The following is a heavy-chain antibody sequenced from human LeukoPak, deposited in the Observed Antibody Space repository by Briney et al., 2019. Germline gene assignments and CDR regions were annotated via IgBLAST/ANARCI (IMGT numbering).Heavy chain of an antibody. CDR2: ISSSGSTI. D-gene: IGHD1-26*01. CDR3: ASSGGPVFSVGYSGSSPGLLHY. Sequence: PGGSLRLSCAASGFTFSSYEMNWVRQAPGKGLEWVSYISSSGSTIYYADSVKGRFTISRDNAKNSLYLQMNSLRAEDTAVYYCASSGGPVFSVGYSGSSPGLLHYWGQGTLVTVSS. V-gene: IGHV3-48*03. J-gene: IGHJ4*02. CDR1: GFTFSSYE.